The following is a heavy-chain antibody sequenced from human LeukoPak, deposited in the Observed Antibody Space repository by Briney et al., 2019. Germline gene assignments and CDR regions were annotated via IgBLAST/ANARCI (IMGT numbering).Heavy chain of an antibody. Sequence: GASVKVSCKASGYTFTSYAMHWVRQAPGQGLEWMGWISAYNGNTNYAQKLQGRVTMTTDTSTSTAYMELRSLRSDDTAVYYCARYYGSGSYWFDPWGQGTLVTVSS. CDR3: ARYYGSGSYWFDP. D-gene: IGHD3-10*01. CDR2: ISAYNGNT. CDR1: GYTFTSYA. J-gene: IGHJ5*02. V-gene: IGHV1-18*01.